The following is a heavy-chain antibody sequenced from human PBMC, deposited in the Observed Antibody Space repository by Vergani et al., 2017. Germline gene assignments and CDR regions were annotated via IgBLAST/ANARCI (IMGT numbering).Heavy chain of an antibody. CDR2: LNTNGDYT. Sequence: EVQLLESGGDLVQPGGSLRLSCAASGFSFTTYAMSWFRQAPGKGLEWVSTLNTNGDYTRYGDSVKGRFTISRDNSKSTLYLQMNSLRAEDTAIYYCAKGGWNYWFDSWLQGTLVIVS. V-gene: IGHV3-23*01. J-gene: IGHJ5*01. D-gene: IGHD1-1*01. CDR1: GFSFTTYA. CDR3: AKGGWNYWFDS.